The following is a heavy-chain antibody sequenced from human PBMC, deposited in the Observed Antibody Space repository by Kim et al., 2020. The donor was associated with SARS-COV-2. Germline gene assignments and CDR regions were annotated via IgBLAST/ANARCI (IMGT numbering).Heavy chain of an antibody. Sequence: GGSLRLSCAASGFTFNIYSMNLVRQAPGKGLEWVSYITGGRDTIHYADSVKGRFTISRDNAKNSLFLQMNSLRDEDTAVYYCTSGIQHAFGYWGQGILVTVSS. J-gene: IGHJ4*02. CDR3: TSGIQHAFGY. D-gene: IGHD5-18*01. CDR1: GFTFNIYS. CDR2: ITGGRDTI. V-gene: IGHV3-48*02.